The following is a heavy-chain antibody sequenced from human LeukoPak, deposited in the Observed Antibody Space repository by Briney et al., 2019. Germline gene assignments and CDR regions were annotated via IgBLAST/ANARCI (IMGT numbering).Heavy chain of an antibody. D-gene: IGHD6-13*01. CDR1: GFTFDDYA. J-gene: IGHJ1*01. Sequence: GGSLRLSCAASGFTFDDYAMHWVRQAPGRGLEWVSGISWNSGRIGYADSVKGRFTISRDNSKNTLYLQMNSLRAEDTAVYYCAIVYSSSSRYFQHWGQGTLVTVSS. CDR2: ISWNSGRI. CDR3: AIVYSSSSRYFQH. V-gene: IGHV3-9*01.